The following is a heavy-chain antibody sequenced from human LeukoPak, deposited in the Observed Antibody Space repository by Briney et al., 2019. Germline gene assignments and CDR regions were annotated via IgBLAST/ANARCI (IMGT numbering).Heavy chain of an antibody. Sequence: EASEALSLTCTVSGGSHSSSSHYWGWIRQHPGKGLEWIGSIYYSGSTYHNLSLKSRVSISVATSKNQFSLKRRSVTAADTSVYCCARHHKRFLQQLPAARFDYGGQGALLTVSS. CDR2: IYYSGST. CDR1: GGSHSSSSHY. D-gene: IGHD6-13*01. V-gene: IGHV4-39*01. CDR3: ARHHKRFLQQLPAARFDY. J-gene: IGHJ4*02.